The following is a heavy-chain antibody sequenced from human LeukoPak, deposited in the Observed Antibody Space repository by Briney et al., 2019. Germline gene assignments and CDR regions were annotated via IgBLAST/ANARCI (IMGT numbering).Heavy chain of an antibody. V-gene: IGHV1-69*13. J-gene: IGHJ6*02. Sequence: EASVKVSCKASGGTFSSYAISWVQQAPGQGLEWMGGIIPIFGTANYAQKFQGRVTITADESTSTAYMELSSLRSEDTAVYYCARVFSRWADIVVVPAAYYYYGMDVWGQGTTVTVSS. CDR2: IIPIFGTA. D-gene: IGHD2-2*01. CDR1: GGTFSSYA. CDR3: ARVFSRWADIVVVPAAYYYYGMDV.